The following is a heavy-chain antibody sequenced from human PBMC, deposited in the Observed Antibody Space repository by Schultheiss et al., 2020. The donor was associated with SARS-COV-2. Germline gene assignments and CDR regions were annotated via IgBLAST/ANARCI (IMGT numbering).Heavy chain of an antibody. V-gene: IGHV4-30-2*01. CDR3: ASLRIPATTIDY. CDR1: GGSISSGGYS. CDR2: IYHSGST. D-gene: IGHD2-2*01. J-gene: IGHJ4*02. Sequence: SETLSLTCTVSGGSISSGGYSWSWIRQPPGKGLEWIGYIYHSGSTYYNPSLKSRVTISLDTSKNQFSLKLSSVTAADTAVYYCASLRIPATTIDYWGQGTLVTVSS.